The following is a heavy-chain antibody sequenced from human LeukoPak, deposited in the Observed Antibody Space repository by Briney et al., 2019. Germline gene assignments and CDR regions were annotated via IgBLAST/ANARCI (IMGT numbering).Heavy chain of an antibody. CDR3: ARRGEAMDPFDY. CDR1: GYSFTSYW. J-gene: IGHJ4*02. Sequence: GESLKISCKDSGYSFTSYWIGWVRQMPGKGLEWMGIIYPGDSDTRYSPSFQGQVTISADKSINTAYLQWSSLKAADTAIYYCARRGEAMDPFDYWGQGTLVTVSS. D-gene: IGHD5-18*01. V-gene: IGHV5-51*01. CDR2: IYPGDSDT.